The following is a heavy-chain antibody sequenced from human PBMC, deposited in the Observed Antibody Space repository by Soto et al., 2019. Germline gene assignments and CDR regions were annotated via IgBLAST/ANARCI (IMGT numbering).Heavy chain of an antibody. Sequence: GGSLRLSCAASGFTFSSYSMNWVRQAPGKGLEWVSSISSSNRTINCADSVKGRFIISRDNAKNSLYLQMHSLRDEDTAVYYCAREGWPLLQTGMDVWGQGTKVTVSS. CDR1: GFTFSSYS. V-gene: IGHV3-48*02. CDR2: ISSSNRTI. CDR3: AREGWPLLQTGMDV. D-gene: IGHD2-15*01. J-gene: IGHJ6*02.